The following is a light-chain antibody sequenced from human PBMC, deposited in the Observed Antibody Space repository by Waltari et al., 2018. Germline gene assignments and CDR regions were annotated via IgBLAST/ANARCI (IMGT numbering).Light chain of an antibody. CDR2: STS. J-gene: IGKJ4*01. CDR3: RQYKKTTGPT. CDR1: QDVSRS. Sequence: DIQITQSPSSLSASVGDRVTITCRANQDVSRSVAWYQQKVGKLPTLLLYSTSRPETGVPSRCSGSGSGTKYTLTISGRQPDDVAAYYCRQYKKTTGPTFGGGTQVEI. V-gene: IGKV1-NL1*01.